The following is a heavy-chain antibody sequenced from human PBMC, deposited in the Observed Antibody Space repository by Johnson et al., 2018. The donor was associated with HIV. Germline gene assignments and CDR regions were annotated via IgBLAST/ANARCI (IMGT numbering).Heavy chain of an antibody. CDR2: INGDGSST. D-gene: IGHD6-19*01. J-gene: IGHJ3*02. CDR1: GFTFSSYW. CDR3: ARGKKQWLDEDAFDI. V-gene: IGHV3-74*02. Sequence: VQLVESGGGVVQPGRSLRLSCAASGFTFSSYWMHWVRQAPGKGLVWVSRINGDGSSTSYADSVKGRFTISRDNAKNTLYLQMNSLRAEDTAVYYCARGKKQWLDEDAFDIWGQGTMVTVSS.